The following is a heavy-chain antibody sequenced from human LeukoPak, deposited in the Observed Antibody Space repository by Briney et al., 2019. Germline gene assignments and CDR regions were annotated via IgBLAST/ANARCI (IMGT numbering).Heavy chain of an antibody. CDR1: GGSISSYY. V-gene: IGHV4-59*01. J-gene: IGHJ4*02. CDR3: ARATGYMIEDYFDY. CDR2: IYYSGST. D-gene: IGHD3-22*01. Sequence: SETLSLTCTVSGGSISSYYWSWIRQPPGKGLEWIGYIYYSGSTNYNPSLKSRVTISVETSKNQFSLKLSSVTAADTAVYYCARATGYMIEDYFDYWGQGTLVTVSS.